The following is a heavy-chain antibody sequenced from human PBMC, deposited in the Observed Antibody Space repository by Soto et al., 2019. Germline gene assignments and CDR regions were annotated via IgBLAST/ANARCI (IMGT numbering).Heavy chain of an antibody. J-gene: IGHJ4*02. CDR1: GYTFTDYY. CDR2: INPRNGAT. V-gene: IGHV1-2*02. D-gene: IGHD6-6*01. Sequence: GASVKVSCKASGYTFTDYYVHWVRQAPGQGLEWMGFINPRNGATTYAQRFQGRVTMTRDTSINTAYVDLSRLRSDDTGVYYCARAEGSASSAGDWGQGTLVTVSS. CDR3: ARAEGSASSAGD.